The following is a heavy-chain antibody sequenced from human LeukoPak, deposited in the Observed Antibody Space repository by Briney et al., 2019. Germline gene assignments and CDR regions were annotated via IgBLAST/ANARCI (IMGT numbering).Heavy chain of an antibody. CDR3: ARASSDDTAMATPFAY. J-gene: IGHJ4*02. CDR1: GGTFSNYA. Sequence: ASVKVSCKASGGTFSNYAINWVRQAPGQGLEWMGGITPIFRTPNYLQKFQGRVTITADKSTRTAYMELSRLRSEDTAIYYCARASSDDTAMATPFAYWGQGTLVTVS. D-gene: IGHD5-18*01. CDR2: ITPIFRTP. V-gene: IGHV1-69*06.